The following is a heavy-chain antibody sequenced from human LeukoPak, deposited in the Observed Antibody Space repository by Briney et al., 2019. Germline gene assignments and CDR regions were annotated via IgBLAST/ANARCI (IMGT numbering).Heavy chain of an antibody. V-gene: IGHV3-30-3*01. CDR1: GFTFSSYT. D-gene: IGHD3-16*01. CDR2: ISFDGSNK. Sequence: GGSLRLSCAASGFTFSSYTIHWVRQPPGKGLEWVAVISFDGSNKYYADSVKGRFTISRDNSKNTLYLQMNSLRAEDTAVYYCAREELGSSLGFDPWGQGTLVTVSS. J-gene: IGHJ5*02. CDR3: AREELGSSLGFDP.